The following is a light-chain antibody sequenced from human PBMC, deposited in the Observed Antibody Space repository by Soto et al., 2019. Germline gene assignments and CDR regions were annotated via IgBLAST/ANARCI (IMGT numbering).Light chain of an antibody. Sequence: VLTQPASVSGSPGQSIAISCTGTSSDVGAYNYVSWYQQYPGKAPKLVIYDVTNRPSGVSNRFSGSKSGSTASLTISGLQAEDEADYYCSSYTISSTYVFGTGTKLTVL. CDR1: SSDVGAYNY. CDR2: DVT. CDR3: SSYTISSTYV. J-gene: IGLJ1*01. V-gene: IGLV2-14*01.